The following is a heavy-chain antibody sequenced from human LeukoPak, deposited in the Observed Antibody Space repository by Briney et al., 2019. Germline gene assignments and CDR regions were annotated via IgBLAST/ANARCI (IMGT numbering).Heavy chain of an antibody. V-gene: IGHV3-64D*09. Sequence: GGSLILSCSASGFTFSTYAMHWVRQAPGKGLEYVSVISSNGGTTYYADSVKGRFTISRDNSKNTLYLQMSSLRAEDTAVYYCVKDSSGWLSRAFDIWGQGTMVTVSS. J-gene: IGHJ3*02. CDR1: GFTFSTYA. CDR3: VKDSSGWLSRAFDI. D-gene: IGHD6-19*01. CDR2: ISSNGGTT.